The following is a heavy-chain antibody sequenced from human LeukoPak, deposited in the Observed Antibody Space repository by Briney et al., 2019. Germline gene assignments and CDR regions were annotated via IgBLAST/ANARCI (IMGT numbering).Heavy chain of an antibody. V-gene: IGHV3-23*01. CDR3: AKGFCTDGTCYSSLDY. CDR1: GFTFSRFA. Sequence: GGSLRLSCAASGFTFSRFAMSWVRQAPGKGLEWVSTICGSSDNTYNADSVRGRFTISRDNSKNTLYLQMHSLRDEDTAIYYCAKGFCTDGTCYSSLDYWGQGTLVTVSS. CDR2: ICGSSDNT. D-gene: IGHD2-15*01. J-gene: IGHJ4*02.